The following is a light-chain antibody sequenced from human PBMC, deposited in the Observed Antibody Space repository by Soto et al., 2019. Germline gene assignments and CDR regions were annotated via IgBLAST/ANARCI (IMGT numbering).Light chain of an antibody. CDR1: QSISIY. Sequence: DIQMTQSPSSLSASFGDIVTITCRSSQSISIYLNWYQQKPGNVPKVLIYAASNLQTGVPSRFSGSGSGTDFTLTINSLQPEDFATYSCQQSYSTPITFGQGTRLEIK. CDR2: AAS. J-gene: IGKJ5*01. V-gene: IGKV1-39*01. CDR3: QQSYSTPIT.